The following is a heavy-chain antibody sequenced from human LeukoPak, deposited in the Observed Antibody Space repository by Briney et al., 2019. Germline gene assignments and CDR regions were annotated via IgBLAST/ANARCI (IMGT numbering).Heavy chain of an antibody. V-gene: IGHV3-43*02. CDR2: LILEGIST. CDR1: GFIFDDYD. CDR3: GKDLRWNRIAAAGRGMDV. J-gene: IGHJ6*02. Sequence: GGSLRLFCAASGFIFDDYDMHWVRQAPGKGLEWVSHLILEGISTYYADSVKGRFTISRDNSKNSLYLQMNSLRTEDTGLYYCGKDLRWNRIAAAGRGMDVWGQGTTVTVS. D-gene: IGHD6-25*01.